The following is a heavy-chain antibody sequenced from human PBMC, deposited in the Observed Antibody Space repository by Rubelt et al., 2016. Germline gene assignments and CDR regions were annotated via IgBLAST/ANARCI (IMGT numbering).Heavy chain of an antibody. V-gene: IGHV3-11*05. D-gene: IGHD2-2*01. CDR1: GFTFSDYY. CDR3: ARDGGWGYCSSTSCQPLIDY. CDR2: ISSSSSYT. J-gene: IGHJ4*02. Sequence: QVQLVESGGGVVQPGGSLRLSCAASGFTFSDYYMSWIRQAPGKGLEWVSYISSSSSYTNYADSLKGRLTISRENAKNSLYLQRNSLRAEDTAVYYCARDGGWGYCSSTSCQPLIDYWGQGTLVTVSS.